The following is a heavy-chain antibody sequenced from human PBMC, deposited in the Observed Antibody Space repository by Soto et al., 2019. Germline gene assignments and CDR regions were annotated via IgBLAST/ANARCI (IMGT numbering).Heavy chain of an antibody. D-gene: IGHD6-13*01. CDR3: AKSHIAAAGTGRAFDY. Sequence: SETLSLTCAVYGGSFSGYYWSWIRQPPGKGLEWIGEINHSGSANYNPSLKSRVTISVDTSKNQFSLKLSSVTAADTAVYYCAKSHIAAAGTGRAFDYWGQGTLVTVSS. CDR2: INHSGSA. CDR1: GGSFSGYY. J-gene: IGHJ4*02. V-gene: IGHV4-34*01.